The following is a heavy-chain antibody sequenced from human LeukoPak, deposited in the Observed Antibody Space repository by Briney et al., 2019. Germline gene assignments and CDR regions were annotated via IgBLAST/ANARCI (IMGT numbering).Heavy chain of an antibody. D-gene: IGHD5-12*01. Sequence: PSETLSLTCTVSGGSISSSSYYWGWIRQPPGKGLEWIGSIYYSGSTYYNPSHKSRVTISVDTSKNQFSLKLSSVTAADTAVYYCARRPPVATIYDYYYYYMDVWGKGTTVTVSS. J-gene: IGHJ6*03. V-gene: IGHV4-39*01. CDR3: ARRPPVATIYDYYYYYMDV. CDR1: GGSISSSSYY. CDR2: IYYSGST.